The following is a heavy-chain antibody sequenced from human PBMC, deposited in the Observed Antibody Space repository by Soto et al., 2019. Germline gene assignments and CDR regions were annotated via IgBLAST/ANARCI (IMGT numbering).Heavy chain of an antibody. CDR3: ARDTGYGTFNF. D-gene: IGHD3-9*01. CDR2: INAGYGNT. CDR1: GYTFSSYA. J-gene: IGHJ4*02. Sequence: QVHLVQSGAEVRKPGASVKVSCKASGYTFSSYAMNWVRQAPGQRLEWMGWINAGYGNTKSSQKFQDRVTISRDTYASTAYMELTRLRSEYTAVYYCARDTGYGTFNFWGQGTLVTVSS. V-gene: IGHV1-3*01.